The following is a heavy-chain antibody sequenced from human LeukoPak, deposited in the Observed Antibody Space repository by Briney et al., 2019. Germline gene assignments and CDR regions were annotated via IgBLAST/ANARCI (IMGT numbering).Heavy chain of an antibody. V-gene: IGHV3-21*01. J-gene: IGHJ4*02. D-gene: IGHD5-24*01. CDR2: ISSSSSYI. CDR3: AREGDGYNSPFDY. Sequence: GGSLSLSCTACVFTFSSYSMNWVRQAPGKGLEWVSSISSSSSYIYYADSVKGRFTISRNNAKKSLYLQMNSLRAEDTAVYYCAREGDGYNSPFDYWGQGTLVTVSS. CDR1: VFTFSSYS.